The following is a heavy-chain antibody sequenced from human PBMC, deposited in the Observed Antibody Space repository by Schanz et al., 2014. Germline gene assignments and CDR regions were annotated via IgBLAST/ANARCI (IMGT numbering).Heavy chain of an antibody. J-gene: IGHJ4*02. D-gene: IGHD6-6*01. CDR3: ARDQSPYTNSSDVRYFDY. CDR2: INTASGNT. Sequence: QVQLVQSGAEVKKPGASVKVSCKTSGYTFTDYPINWVRQAPGRRLEWMGWINTASGNTRYSEAFQGRVTMTRDTSATTAYMELTSLRSDDTAVYYCARDQSPYTNSSDVRYFDYWGQGSLXTVSS. V-gene: IGHV1-3*04. CDR1: GYTFTDYP.